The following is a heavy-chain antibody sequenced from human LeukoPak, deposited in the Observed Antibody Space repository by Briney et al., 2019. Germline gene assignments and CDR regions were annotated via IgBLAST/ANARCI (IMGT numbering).Heavy chain of an antibody. Sequence: ASVRVSCKASGYTFGSYDINWVRKATGQGLGWMGWMNPGSGNTGYAQRFQGRVTMTRDTSTNTAYMELSGLRSEDTAIYYCARLSETAAYYYTSGYYFLGYWGQGTLVTVDS. CDR2: MNPGSGNT. V-gene: IGHV1-8*02. CDR1: GYTFGSYD. D-gene: IGHD3-22*01. CDR3: ARLSETAAYYYTSGYYFLGY. J-gene: IGHJ4*02.